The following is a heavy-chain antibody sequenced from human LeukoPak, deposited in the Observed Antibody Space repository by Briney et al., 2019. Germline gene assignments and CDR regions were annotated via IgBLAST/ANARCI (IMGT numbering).Heavy chain of an antibody. V-gene: IGHV4-39*02. CDR1: GGSISSSSYY. CDR3: ARDEYDSSGYMGFDY. D-gene: IGHD3-22*01. J-gene: IGHJ4*02. Sequence: SETLSLTCTVSGGSISSSSYYWGWIRQPPGKGLEWIGSIYYSGSTYYNPSLKSRVTISVDTSKNQFSLKLSSVTAADTAVYYCARDEYDSSGYMGFDYWGQGTLVTVSS. CDR2: IYYSGST.